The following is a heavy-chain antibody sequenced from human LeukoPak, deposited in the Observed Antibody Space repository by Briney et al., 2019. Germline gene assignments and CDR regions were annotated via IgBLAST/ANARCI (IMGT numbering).Heavy chain of an antibody. CDR3: ARKRSLTIFGVVAYYYYYYMDV. Sequence: PSETLSLTCTVSGGSINSGSYYWSWIRQPAGKGLEWIGRIYTSGSTNYNPSLKSRVTISVDTSKNQFSLNLSSVTAADTAVYYCARKRSLTIFGVVAYYYYYYMDVWGKGTTVTVSS. CDR1: GGSINSGSYY. D-gene: IGHD3-3*01. CDR2: IYTSGST. V-gene: IGHV4-61*02. J-gene: IGHJ6*03.